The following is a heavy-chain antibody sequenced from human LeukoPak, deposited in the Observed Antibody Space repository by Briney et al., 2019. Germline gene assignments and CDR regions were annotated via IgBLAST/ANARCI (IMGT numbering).Heavy chain of an antibody. J-gene: IGHJ4*02. CDR1: GGSVSSGSYH. CDR2: IYTSGST. CDR3: ARDRGAGSRFDY. Sequence: SETLSLTCTVSGGSVSSGSYHWSWIRQPAGKGLEWIGRIYTSGSTNYNPSLKSRVTISVDTSKNQFSLKLSSVTAADTAVYYCARDRGAGSRFDYWGQGTLVTVSS. D-gene: IGHD4-17*01. V-gene: IGHV4-61*02.